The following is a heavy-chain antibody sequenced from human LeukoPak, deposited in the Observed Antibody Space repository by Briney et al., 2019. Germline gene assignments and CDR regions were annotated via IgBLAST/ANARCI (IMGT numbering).Heavy chain of an antibody. CDR1: GFNFSKND. V-gene: IGHV3-13*01. Sequence: GGSLRLSCVASGFNFSKNDMHWVRQTPERRLEWVSAIGVGGDTYYADPVKGRFTISRDNGKSSVYLQMNSLRAGDTAVYFCAKAFDYNGLRGEGGSFDCWGQGALVTVSS. D-gene: IGHD4-11*01. J-gene: IGHJ4*02. CDR3: AKAFDYNGLRGEGGSFDC. CDR2: IGVGGDT.